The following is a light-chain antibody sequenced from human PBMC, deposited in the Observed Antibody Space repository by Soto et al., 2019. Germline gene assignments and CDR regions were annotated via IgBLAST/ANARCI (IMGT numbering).Light chain of an antibody. V-gene: IGKV1-9*01. Sequence: IQLTQSPSSLSASVGXRVTITCRASQDSTKYLAWYQQKPGKAPNLLIYDASTLHSGVPSRFSGSGSGTDFTLTLSGLQPEDFATYYCQQISSYPSTFGGGTKVDIK. CDR1: QDSTKY. CDR3: QQISSYPST. CDR2: DAS. J-gene: IGKJ4*01.